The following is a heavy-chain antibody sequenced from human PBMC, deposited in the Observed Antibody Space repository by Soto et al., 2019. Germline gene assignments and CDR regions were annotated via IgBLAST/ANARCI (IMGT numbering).Heavy chain of an antibody. V-gene: IGHV3-48*01. J-gene: IGHJ4*02. CDR1: GFIFRDYS. CDR2: IAGGGVPT. Sequence: EVQLVESGGGLVQSGESLRLSCAASGFIFRDYSMNWVRQTPGKGLEWIAHIAGGGVPTYYANSVKGRFTISRDRGKNFLYLQINGLKGDDSSIYYCTRASSYAFDYWGKGALVTVS. D-gene: IGHD2-2*01. CDR3: TRASSYAFDY.